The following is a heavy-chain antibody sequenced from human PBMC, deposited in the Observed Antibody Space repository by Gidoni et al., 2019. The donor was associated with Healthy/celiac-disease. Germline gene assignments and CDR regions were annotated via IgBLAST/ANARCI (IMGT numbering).Heavy chain of an antibody. CDR3: ASSPGIAAAGTDY. CDR1: GYSFTSYW. D-gene: IGHD6-13*01. Sequence: EVQLVQSGAEVKKPGESLRISCKGSGYSFTSYWFSGVRQMPGKGLEWMGRIDPSDSYTNYSPSFQGHVTISADKSISTAYLQWSSLKASDTAMYYCASSPGIAAAGTDYWGQGTLVTVSS. CDR2: IDPSDSYT. J-gene: IGHJ4*02. V-gene: IGHV5-10-1*03.